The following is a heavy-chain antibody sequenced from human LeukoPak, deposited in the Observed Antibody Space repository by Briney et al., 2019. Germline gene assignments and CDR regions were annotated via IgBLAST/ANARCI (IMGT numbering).Heavy chain of an antibody. Sequence: PGGSLRLSCAASGFTFSSYGMHWVRQAPGKGLEWVAFIRYDGSNKYYADSVKGRFTISRDNSKNTLYLQMNSLRAEDTAVYYCAKDSVVVPAAKVPLDYWGQGTLVTVSS. J-gene: IGHJ4*02. CDR1: GFTFSSYG. CDR3: AKDSVVVPAAKVPLDY. D-gene: IGHD2-2*01. V-gene: IGHV3-30*02. CDR2: IRYDGSNK.